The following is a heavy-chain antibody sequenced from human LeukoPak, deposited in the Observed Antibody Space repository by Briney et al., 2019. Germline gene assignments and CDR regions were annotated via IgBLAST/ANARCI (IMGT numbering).Heavy chain of an antibody. CDR1: GYAFTGYY. V-gene: IGHV1-69*13. D-gene: IGHD3-16*01. Sequence: GASVKVSCKASGYAFTGYYMHWVRQAPGQGLEWMGGIIPIFGTANYAQKFQGRVTITADESTSTAYMELSSLRSEDTAVYYCAREGGAFDIWGQGTMVTVSS. CDR3: AREGGAFDI. J-gene: IGHJ3*02. CDR2: IIPIFGTA.